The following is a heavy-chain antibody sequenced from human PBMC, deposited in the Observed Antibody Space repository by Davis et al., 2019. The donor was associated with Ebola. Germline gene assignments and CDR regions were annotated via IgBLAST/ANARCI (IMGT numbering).Heavy chain of an antibody. CDR2: INNDGSTT. D-gene: IGHD2-15*01. V-gene: IGHV3-74*01. CDR3: AREGRYPGIDY. CDR1: GFAFSSYW. Sequence: HTGGSLRLSCAASGFAFSSYWMHWVRQVPGKGLAWVSRINNDGSTTTYADSVEGRFTISRDNAKKTLFLQMNSLRAEDTAVYYCAREGRYPGIDYWGQGTLVTVSS. J-gene: IGHJ4*02.